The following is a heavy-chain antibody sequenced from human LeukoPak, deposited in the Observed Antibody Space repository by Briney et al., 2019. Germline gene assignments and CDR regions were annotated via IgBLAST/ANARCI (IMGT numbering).Heavy chain of an antibody. CDR1: GFTFSSYA. V-gene: IGHV3-30*18. J-gene: IGHJ4*02. D-gene: IGHD3-22*01. CDR3: AKGDNYYDSSGYYLSKALFDY. CDR2: LSYDGSKK. Sequence: GRSLRLSCGASGFTFSSYAMHWVRQAPGKGLEWAAVLSYDGSKKYYGDSVKGRFTISRDNSKNTVYLQMNSLRAEDTAVYYCAKGDNYYDSSGYYLSKALFDYWGQGTLVTVSS.